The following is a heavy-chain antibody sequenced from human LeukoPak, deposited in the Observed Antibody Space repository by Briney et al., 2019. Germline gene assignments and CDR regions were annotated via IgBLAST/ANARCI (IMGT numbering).Heavy chain of an antibody. D-gene: IGHD4-17*01. V-gene: IGHV1-2*04. CDR2: INPNSGGT. CDR3: ARVPPLDYGDPYGMAV. J-gene: IGHJ6*02. CDR1: GYTFTTYY. Sequence: GASVKVSCKASGYTFTTYYIHWVRQAPGQGLEWMGWINPNSGGTNYAQKFQGWVTMTRDTSISTAYMELTRLKSDDTAVYYCARVPPLDYGDPYGMAVWGQGTTVTVSS.